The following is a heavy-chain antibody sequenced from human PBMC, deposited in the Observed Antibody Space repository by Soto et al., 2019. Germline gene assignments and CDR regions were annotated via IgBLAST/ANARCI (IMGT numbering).Heavy chain of an antibody. Sequence: ASVKVSCKASQYNFTNYCVHWVRQAPGQGLEWMGVINPAGGYSKYAQRFRGRVTMTRDTSTNTVYMDLRSLRPEDTGIYYCARGQSAVDVFFPTPVPFDPWGPGTPVTVSS. CDR2: INPAGGYS. J-gene: IGHJ5*02. CDR3: ARGQSAVDVFFPTPVPFDP. V-gene: IGHV1-46*01. CDR1: QYNFTNYC. D-gene: IGHD1-1*01.